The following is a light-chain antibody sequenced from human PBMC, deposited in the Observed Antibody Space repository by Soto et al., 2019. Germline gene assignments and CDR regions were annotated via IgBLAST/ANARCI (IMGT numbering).Light chain of an antibody. V-gene: IGKV3-20*01. CDR1: QSVSSSY. CDR3: QQYGGSPPET. Sequence: EIVLTQSPGTLSLSPGERATLSCRASQSVSSSYLAWYQQKPGQAPRLLIYAASSRATGIPDRFSGSGSGTDLTITISRVEPEDFAVYYCQQYGGSPPETFGQGTKV. J-gene: IGKJ1*01. CDR2: AAS.